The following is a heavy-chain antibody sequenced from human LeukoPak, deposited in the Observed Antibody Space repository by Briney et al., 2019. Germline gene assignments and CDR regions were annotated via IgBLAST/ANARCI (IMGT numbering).Heavy chain of an antibody. D-gene: IGHD6-19*01. CDR3: ARVSVAAGARGNDY. J-gene: IGHJ4*02. Sequence: SETLSLTCTVSGDSISSTIHYWGWIRQPPGKGLEWIGSIYYSGSTYYNPSLKSRVTISLDRSKDQFSLKLSSVTAADTAVYYCARVSVAAGARGNDYWGQGTLVTVSS. V-gene: IGHV4-39*07. CDR2: IYYSGST. CDR1: GDSISSTIHY.